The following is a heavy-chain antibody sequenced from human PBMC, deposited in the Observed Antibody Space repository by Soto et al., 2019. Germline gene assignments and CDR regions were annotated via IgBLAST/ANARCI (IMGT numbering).Heavy chain of an antibody. Sequence: SETLSLTCTVSGGSISSYYWSWIRQPPGKGLEWIGYIYYSGSTNYNPSLKSRVTISVDTSKNQFSLKLSSVTAADTALYYCARGQLYCSSTSCYRYYGMDVWGQGTTVT. V-gene: IGHV4-59*01. CDR2: IYYSGST. D-gene: IGHD2-2*02. CDR1: GGSISSYY. CDR3: ARGQLYCSSTSCYRYYGMDV. J-gene: IGHJ6*02.